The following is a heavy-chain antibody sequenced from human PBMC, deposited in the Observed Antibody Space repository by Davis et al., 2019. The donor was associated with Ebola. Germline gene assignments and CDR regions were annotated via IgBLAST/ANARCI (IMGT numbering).Heavy chain of an antibody. D-gene: IGHD3-3*01. CDR1: GFTFSSYS. Sequence: GESLKISCAASGFTFSSYSMNWVRQAPGKGLEWVSSISSSSSYIYYADSVKGRFTISRDNANNSLYLQMNSLRAEDTAVYYCARVQDLEWLLEGGYYYYGMDVWGQGTTVTVSS. J-gene: IGHJ6*02. CDR2: ISSSSSYI. CDR3: ARVQDLEWLLEGGYYYYGMDV. V-gene: IGHV3-21*01.